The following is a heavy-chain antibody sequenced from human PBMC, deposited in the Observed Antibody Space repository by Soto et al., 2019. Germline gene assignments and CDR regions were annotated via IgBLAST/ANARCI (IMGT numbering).Heavy chain of an antibody. D-gene: IGHD2-2*01. CDR2: IWYDGSNK. CDR1: GFTFSSYG. V-gene: IGHV3-33*01. J-gene: IGHJ4*02. CDR3: ARTQFRFCSSTSCYVIDY. Sequence: GGSLRLSCAASGFTFSSYGMHWVRQAPGKGLEWVAVIWYDGSNKYYADSVKGRFTISRDNSKNTLYLQMNSLRAEDTAVYYCARTQFRFCSSTSCYVIDYWGQGTLVTVSS.